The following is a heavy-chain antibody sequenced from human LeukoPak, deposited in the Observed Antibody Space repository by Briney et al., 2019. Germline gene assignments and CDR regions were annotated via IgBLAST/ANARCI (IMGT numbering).Heavy chain of an antibody. CDR2: ISGSGGST. CDR3: AKGTDYYGEIIHFDY. J-gene: IGHJ4*02. D-gene: IGHD4-17*01. V-gene: IGHV3-23*01. CDR1: GFTFSSYS. Sequence: PGGSLRLSCAASGFTFSSYSMNWVRQAPGKGLEWVSAISGSGGSTYYADSVKGRFTISRDNFKNTLYLQMNSLRAEDTAVYYCAKGTDYYGEIIHFDYWGQGTLVTVSS.